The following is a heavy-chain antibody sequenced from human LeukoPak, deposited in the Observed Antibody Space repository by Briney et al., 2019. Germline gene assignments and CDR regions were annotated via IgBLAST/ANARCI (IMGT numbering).Heavy chain of an antibody. J-gene: IGHJ4*02. CDR3: ARHDYGDYAADY. Sequence: PSQTLSLTCTVSGGSISSGGYYWSWIRQHPGKGLEWIGYIYYSGSAYYNPSLKSRVTISVDTSENQFSLKLSSVTAADTAVYYCARHDYGDYAADYWGQGTLVTVSS. D-gene: IGHD4-17*01. V-gene: IGHV4-31*03. CDR2: IYYSGSA. CDR1: GGSISSGGYY.